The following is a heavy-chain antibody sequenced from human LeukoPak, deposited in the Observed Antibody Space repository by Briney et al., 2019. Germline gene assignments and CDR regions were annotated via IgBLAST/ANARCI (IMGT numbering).Heavy chain of an antibody. J-gene: IGHJ4*02. Sequence: PGGSLRLSCAASGFTFSSYGMHWVRQAPGKGLEWVAVISYDGSNKYYADSVKGRFTISRDNSKNTLYLQMNSLRAEDTAVYYCAKEGRLGREYFDYWGQGTLVTVSS. CDR2: ISYDGSNK. CDR3: AKEGRLGREYFDY. V-gene: IGHV3-30*18. D-gene: IGHD6-19*01. CDR1: GFTFSSYG.